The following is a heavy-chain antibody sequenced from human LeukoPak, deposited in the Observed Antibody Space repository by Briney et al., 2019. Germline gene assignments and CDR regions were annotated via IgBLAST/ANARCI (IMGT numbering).Heavy chain of an antibody. CDR2: INHSGST. CDR1: GGSISSSSYY. D-gene: IGHD3-10*01. Sequence: PSETLSLTCTVSGGSISSSSYYWSWIRQPPGKGLEWIGEINHSGSTNYNPSLKSRVTISVDTSKNQFSLKLSSVTAADTAVYYCARRRSGLLLWFGELLERHRGPTFDYWGQGTLVTVSS. J-gene: IGHJ4*02. CDR3: ARRRSGLLLWFGELLERHRGPTFDY. V-gene: IGHV4-39*07.